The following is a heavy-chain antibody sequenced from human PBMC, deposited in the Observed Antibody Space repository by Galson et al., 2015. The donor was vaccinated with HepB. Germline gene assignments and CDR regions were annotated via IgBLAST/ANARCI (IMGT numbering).Heavy chain of an antibody. J-gene: IGHJ1*01. D-gene: IGHD3-22*01. CDR3: ATLTGHYYDSSGYYSLHAEYFHH. CDR1: GYSFTSYW. CDR2: IYPGDSDT. Sequence: QSGAEVKKPGESLKISCKGSGYSFTSYWIAWVRQMPGKGLEWMGIIYPGDSDTRYSPSFQGQVTISADKSITTAYLQWSSLKASDTAMYYCATLTGHYYDSSGYYSLHAEYFHHWGQGTLVTVSS. V-gene: IGHV5-51*01.